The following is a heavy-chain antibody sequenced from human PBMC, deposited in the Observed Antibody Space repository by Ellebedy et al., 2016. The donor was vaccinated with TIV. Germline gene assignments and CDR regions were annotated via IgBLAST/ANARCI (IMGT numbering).Heavy chain of an antibody. V-gene: IGHV1-18*01. Sequence: AASVKVSCKASGYTFTDHGITWVRQAPGQGLEWMGWISTYNDYTSYAQKVQDRVIMTTDTYATTVYLELRSLRSDDTAVYYCARGREIIVAAGTSFDYWGQGTLVTVS. D-gene: IGHD6-19*01. CDR3: ARGREIIVAAGTSFDY. CDR1: GYTFTDHG. CDR2: ISTYNDYT. J-gene: IGHJ4*02.